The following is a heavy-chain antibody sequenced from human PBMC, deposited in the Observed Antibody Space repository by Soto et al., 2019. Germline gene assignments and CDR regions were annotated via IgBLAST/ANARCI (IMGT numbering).Heavy chain of an antibody. CDR3: VRGGGYDPFAY. Sequence: PSETLSLACTVSGASISYGGFSWSWIRQSPGKGLEWIGYISHLENTYFHPSFKSRLTMXXXRXXXXXSLXLSXVTXADRAVYYCVRGGGYDPFAYWGQGVLETVSS. D-gene: IGHD5-12*01. CDR1: GASISYGGFS. CDR2: ISHLENT. V-gene: IGHV4-30-2*06. J-gene: IGHJ4*02.